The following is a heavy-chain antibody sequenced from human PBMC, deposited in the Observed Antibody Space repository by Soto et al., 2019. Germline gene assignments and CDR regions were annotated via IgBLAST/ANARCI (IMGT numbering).Heavy chain of an antibody. J-gene: IGHJ4*02. Sequence: GASVKVSCKASGGTFSSYAISWVRQAPGQGLEWMGGIIPIFGTANYAQKFQGRVTITADESTSTAYMELSSLRSEDTAVYYCANSREYCSGGSCYYYFDPWGQGTLVTVSS. CDR2: IIPIFGTA. V-gene: IGHV1-69*13. D-gene: IGHD2-15*01. CDR1: GGTFSSYA. CDR3: ANSREYCSGGSCYYYFDP.